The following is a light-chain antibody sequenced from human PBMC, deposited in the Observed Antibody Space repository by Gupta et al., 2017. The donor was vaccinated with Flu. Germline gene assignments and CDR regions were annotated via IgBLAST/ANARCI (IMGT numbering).Light chain of an antibody. CDR2: DDS. CDR3: QVWDSSSDPQV. J-gene: IGLJ3*02. V-gene: IGLV3-21*02. Sequence: GQTARITGGGNKIGSKSVHWYQQKPGQAPVLVVYDDSDRPSGIPERFSGSNSGNTATLTISRVEGGDEADYYCQVWDSSSDPQVFGGGTKLTVL. CDR1: KIGSKS.